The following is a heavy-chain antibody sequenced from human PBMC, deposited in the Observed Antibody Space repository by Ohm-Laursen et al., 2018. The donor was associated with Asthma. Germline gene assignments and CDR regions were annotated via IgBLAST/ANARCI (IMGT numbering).Heavy chain of an antibody. CDR2: ISWNSGSI. Sequence: SLGLSCTASGFTFDDYAMNWVRQAPGKGLEWVSGISWNSGSIVYADSVKGRFTISRDNAKNSLYLQMNSLRAEDTALYYCAKDIKVTSGYNYPYYYYYGMDVWGRGTTVTVSS. V-gene: IGHV3-9*01. CDR1: GFTFDDYA. J-gene: IGHJ6*02. D-gene: IGHD5-24*01. CDR3: AKDIKVTSGYNYPYYYYYGMDV.